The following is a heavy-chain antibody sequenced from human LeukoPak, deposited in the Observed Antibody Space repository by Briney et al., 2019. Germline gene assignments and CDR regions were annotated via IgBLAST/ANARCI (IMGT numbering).Heavy chain of an antibody. J-gene: IGHJ4*02. V-gene: IGHV3-48*04. CDR2: ISSSGSTI. Sequence: GGSLRLSCAASGFTFTTYWMSWVRQAPGKGLEWVSYISSSGSTIYYADSVKGRFTISRDNAKNSLYLQMNSLRAEDTAVYYCARSSSWYYYFDYWGQGTLVTVSS. CDR1: GFTFTTYW. CDR3: ARSSSWYYYFDY. D-gene: IGHD6-13*01.